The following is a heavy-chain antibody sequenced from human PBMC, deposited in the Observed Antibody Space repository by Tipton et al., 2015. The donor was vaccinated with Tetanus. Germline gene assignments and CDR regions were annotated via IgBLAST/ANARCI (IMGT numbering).Heavy chain of an antibody. V-gene: IGHV4-61*08. CDR1: GVSMRNGGYS. J-gene: IGHJ1*01. CDR3: AGVTAQRTELYFEH. D-gene: IGHD2-8*02. CDR2: VYYTGDT. Sequence: LSLTCDVSGVSMRNGGYSWSWVRQPPGKGLEWVGYVYYTGDTNYNPSLKSRVTISMDRSENQISLKMTSVTAADTAVYYCAGVTAQRTELYFEHWGQGTQVTVSS.